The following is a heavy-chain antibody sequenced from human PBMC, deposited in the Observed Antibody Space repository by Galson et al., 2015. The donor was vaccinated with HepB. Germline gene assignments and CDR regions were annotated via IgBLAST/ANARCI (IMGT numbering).Heavy chain of an antibody. Sequence: SLRLSCAASGFTFSSYGMHWVRQAPGKGLEWAAVIWYDGSNKYYADSVKGRFTISRDNSKNTLYLQMNSLRAEDTAVYYCAKAGGDLDYGDNDWYFDLWGRGTLVTVSS. D-gene: IGHD4-17*01. J-gene: IGHJ2*01. CDR2: IWYDGSNK. CDR1: GFTFSSYG. V-gene: IGHV3-33*06. CDR3: AKAGGDLDYGDNDWYFDL.